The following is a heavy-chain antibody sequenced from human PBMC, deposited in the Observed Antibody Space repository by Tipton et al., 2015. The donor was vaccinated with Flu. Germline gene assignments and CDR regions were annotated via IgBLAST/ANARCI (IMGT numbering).Heavy chain of an antibody. J-gene: IGHJ4*02. Sequence: TLSLTCSVSGDAVASDYYWGWIRQSPGKGLEWIGNIHRSGNSYYNPSLKSRVTMSVDRSTNQFSLRLTSVTAADTAVYYYARVPLVLDYYGSGSYFDYWGQGTLVTVSS. CDR3: ARVPLVLDYYGSGSYFDY. V-gene: IGHV4-38-2*02. CDR1: GDAVASDYY. CDR2: IHRSGNS. D-gene: IGHD3-10*01.